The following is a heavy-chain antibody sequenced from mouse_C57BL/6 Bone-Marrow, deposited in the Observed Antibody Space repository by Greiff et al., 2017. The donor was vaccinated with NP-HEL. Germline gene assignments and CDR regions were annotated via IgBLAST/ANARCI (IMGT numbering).Heavy chain of an antibody. CDR2: IDPETGGT. CDR1: GYTFTDYE. CDR3: TRGAPITTVVATDYYAMDY. J-gene: IGHJ4*01. Sequence: VQLQHSGAELVRPGASVTLSCKASGYTFTDYEMHWVKQTPVHGLEWIGAIDPETGGTAYNQKFKGKAILTADKSSSTAYMELRSLTSEDSAVYYCTRGAPITTVVATDYYAMDYWGQGTSVTVSS. D-gene: IGHD1-1*01. V-gene: IGHV1-15*01.